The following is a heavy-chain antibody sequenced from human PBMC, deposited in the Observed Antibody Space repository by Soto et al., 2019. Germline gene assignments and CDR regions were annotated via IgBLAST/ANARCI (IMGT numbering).Heavy chain of an antibody. J-gene: IGHJ6*02. CDR3: ASPRLGEPDIQNGMDV. V-gene: IGHV1-46*01. CDR2: INPSGGST. CDR1: GYTITSYY. D-gene: IGHD3-16*01. Sequence: ASVKVSCKASGYTITSYYMHWVRQAPGQGLEWMGIINPSGGSTGYAQKFQGRATMSRDTSTSTVYMELSSLRSEDTAVDYCASPRLGEPDIQNGMDVWGQGTTVTVSS.